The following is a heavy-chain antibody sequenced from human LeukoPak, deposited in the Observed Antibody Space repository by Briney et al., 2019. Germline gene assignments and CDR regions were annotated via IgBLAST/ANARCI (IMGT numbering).Heavy chain of an antibody. CDR1: GVPFGDYA. CDR2: IRSNPYGGTT. D-gene: IGHD3-16*02. Sequence: GGSLRHSCIVSGVPFGDYAKSWFRQAPGKGLEWVGFIRSNPYGGTTEYAASVKGRFTISRDDSASIAYLQMNSLKTEDTAMYYCSRGSAYDYVWGSYHYSYFDYWGQGILVTVSS. CDR3: SRGSAYDYVWGSYHYSYFDY. V-gene: IGHV3-49*03. J-gene: IGHJ4*02.